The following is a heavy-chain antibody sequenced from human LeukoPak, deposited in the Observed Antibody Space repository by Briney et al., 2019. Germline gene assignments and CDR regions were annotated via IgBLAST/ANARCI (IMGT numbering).Heavy chain of an antibody. D-gene: IGHD6-13*01. CDR3: ARDEGSSSWGI. J-gene: IGHJ3*02. Sequence: SETLSLTCTVSGGSIRSDSTYWGWIRQPPGKGLEWIGSIYYSGSTYYNPSLKSRVTISVDTSKNQFSLKLSSVTAADTAVYYCARDEGSSSWGIWGQGTMVTVSS. CDR1: GGSIRSDSTY. V-gene: IGHV4-39*07. CDR2: IYYSGST.